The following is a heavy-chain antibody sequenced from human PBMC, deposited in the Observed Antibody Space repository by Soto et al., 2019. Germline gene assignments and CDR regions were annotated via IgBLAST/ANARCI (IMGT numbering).Heavy chain of an antibody. Sequence: SGPTLVNPTHTLTLTCTFSGFSLSTSGMCVSWIRQPPGNSLEWLALIDWDDDKYYSTSLKTRLTISKDTSKNQVVLTMTNMDHVDTATYYCARTPRKDLIAAAGPGYYYDYGMDVWGQGTRVTVSS. CDR1: GFSLSTSGMC. D-gene: IGHD6-13*01. V-gene: IGHV2-70*01. CDR2: IDWDDDK. CDR3: ARTPRKDLIAAAGPGYYYDYGMDV. J-gene: IGHJ6*02.